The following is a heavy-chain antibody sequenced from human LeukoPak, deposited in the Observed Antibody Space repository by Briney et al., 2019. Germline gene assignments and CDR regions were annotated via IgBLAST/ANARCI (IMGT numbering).Heavy chain of an antibody. J-gene: IGHJ6*02. Sequence: PGGSLRLSCAASGFTFSSYAMSWVRQAPGKGLEWVSIISGSGDNTYYADSMKGRFTISRDNSKNTLYLQMNSLRAEDTAVYYCAKRGPAASYYYGMDVWGQGTTVTVSS. V-gene: IGHV3-23*01. CDR3: AKRGPAASYYYGMDV. CDR1: GFTFSSYA. CDR2: ISGSGDNT. D-gene: IGHD2-2*01.